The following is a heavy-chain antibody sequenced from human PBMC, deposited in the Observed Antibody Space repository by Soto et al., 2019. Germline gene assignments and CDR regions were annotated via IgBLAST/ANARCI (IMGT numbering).Heavy chain of an antibody. CDR2: IIADNGNT. V-gene: IGHV1-18*01. D-gene: IGHD3-10*01. Sequence: QVQLVQSGAEVKKPGSSVKVSCKASGYTFSSYGISWVRQAPGQGLEWMGWIIADNGNTNYAQKLQGRVTMTTDKSTDTSYMELRRLRTDDTAVYYCARDYYGSRSYYHSYGMDVWGQGTPVTVSS. J-gene: IGHJ6*02. CDR3: ARDYYGSRSYYHSYGMDV. CDR1: GYTFSSYG.